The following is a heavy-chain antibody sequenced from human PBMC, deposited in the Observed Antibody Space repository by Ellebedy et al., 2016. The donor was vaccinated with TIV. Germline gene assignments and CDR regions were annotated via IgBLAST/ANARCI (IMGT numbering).Heavy chain of an antibody. CDR2: ISSSSSYI. CDR3: ARDQVRERSGTTVPLHYGMDV. D-gene: IGHD1-7*01. Sequence: GGSLRLXXAASGFTFSSYSMNWVRQAPGKGLEWVSSISSSSSYIYYADSVKGRFTISRDNAKNSLYLQMNSLRAEDTAVYYCARDQVRERSGTTVPLHYGMDVWGQGTTVTVSS. V-gene: IGHV3-21*01. J-gene: IGHJ6*02. CDR1: GFTFSSYS.